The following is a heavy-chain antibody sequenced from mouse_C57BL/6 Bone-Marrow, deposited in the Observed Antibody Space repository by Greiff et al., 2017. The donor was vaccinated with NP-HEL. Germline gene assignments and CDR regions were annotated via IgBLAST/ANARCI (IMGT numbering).Heavy chain of an antibody. D-gene: IGHD1-1*01. CDR1: GYTFTSYW. Sequence: QVQLQQPGAELVKPGASVKLSCKASGYTFTSYWMHWVKQRPGQGLEWIGMIHPNSGSTNYNEKFKSKATLTVDKSSRTAYMQLSSLTSEDSAVYYCASRSSLRFDYWGQGTTLTVSS. CDR2: IHPNSGST. J-gene: IGHJ2*01. CDR3: ASRSSLRFDY. V-gene: IGHV1-64*01.